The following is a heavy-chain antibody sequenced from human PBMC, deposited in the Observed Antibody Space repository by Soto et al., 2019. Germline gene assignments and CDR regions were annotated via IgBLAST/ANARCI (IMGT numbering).Heavy chain of an antibody. CDR2: VYSTGGS. Sequence: QVQLHESGPGLVKHSETLSLTCTVSGGSIDGHNCAWIRQTPGKALEWMGYVYSTGGSWYNPSHKPRVTLTMHTSKRQFSPQMRSVTAADTAVYYCVRQGIGNLHGLVEIWGRGTTVTVSS. D-gene: IGHD1-1*01. CDR1: GGSIDGHN. CDR3: VRQGIGNLHGLVEI. V-gene: IGHV4-59*08. J-gene: IGHJ6*02.